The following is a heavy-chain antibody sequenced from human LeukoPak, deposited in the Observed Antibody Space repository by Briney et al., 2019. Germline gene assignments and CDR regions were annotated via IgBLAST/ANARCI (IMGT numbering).Heavy chain of an antibody. J-gene: IGHJ3*02. CDR1: GFTFISYG. CDR2: ISLTGGNT. D-gene: IGHD1-26*01. V-gene: IGHV3-23*01. CDR3: ARGGSYLVSDAFDI. Sequence: GGSLRLSCAASGFTFISYGMSWVRQAPGKGLEWVSSISLTGGNTYYADSVKGRFTISRDNSKNTLYLQMNSLRAEDTAVYYCARGGSYLVSDAFDIWGQGTMVTVSS.